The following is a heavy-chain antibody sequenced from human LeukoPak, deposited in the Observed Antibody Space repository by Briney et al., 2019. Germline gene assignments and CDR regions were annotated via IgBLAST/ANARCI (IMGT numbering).Heavy chain of an antibody. V-gene: IGHV1-8*03. CDR3: ARGGAMGGNFDY. J-gene: IGHJ4*02. D-gene: IGHD2-2*01. CDR1: GYTFTSYD. CDR2: MNPNSGNT. Sequence: ASVKVSCKASGYTFTSYDINWVRQATGQGLEWMGWMNPNSGNTGYAQKFQGRVTITRNTSISTAYMELSSLRSEDTAVYYCARGGAMGGNFDYWGQGTLVTVSS.